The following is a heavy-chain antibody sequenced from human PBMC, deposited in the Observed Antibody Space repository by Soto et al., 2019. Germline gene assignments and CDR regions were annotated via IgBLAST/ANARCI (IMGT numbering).Heavy chain of an antibody. CDR2: IYYSGST. CDR3: ARDPAVSTIAAAGTDYYYGMDV. V-gene: IGHV4-31*03. D-gene: IGHD6-13*01. CDR1: GGSISSGGYY. Sequence: PSETLSLTCTVSGGSISSGGYYWSWIRQHPGKCLEWIGYIYYSGSTYYNPSLKSRVTISVDTSKNQFSLKLSSVTAADTAVYYCARDPAVSTIAAAGTDYYYGMDVWGQGTTVTVYS. J-gene: IGHJ6*02.